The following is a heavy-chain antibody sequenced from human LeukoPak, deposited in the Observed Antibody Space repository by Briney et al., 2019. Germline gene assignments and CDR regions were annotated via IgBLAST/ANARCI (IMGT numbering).Heavy chain of an antibody. Sequence: AVNVSCKASGGTFSSYAISWVRQAPGQGLEWMGGIIPIFGTANYAQRFQGRVTITADESTSTAYMELSSLRSEDTAVHYCARGSGQVAVGLYYYYYMDVWGKGTTVTVSS. D-gene: IGHD2-15*01. CDR3: ARGSGQVAVGLYYYYYMDV. CDR2: IIPIFGTA. V-gene: IGHV1-69*01. J-gene: IGHJ6*03. CDR1: GGTFSSYA.